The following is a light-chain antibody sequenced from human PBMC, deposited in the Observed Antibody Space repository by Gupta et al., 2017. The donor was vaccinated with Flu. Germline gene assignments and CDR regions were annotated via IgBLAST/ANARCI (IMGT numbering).Light chain of an antibody. CDR2: TNS. CDR3: AAWDYSLNGWV. Sequence: SNSNIGTNTVNWYQQLPGTAPKLLIYTNSQRPSGVPDRFSGSKSGTSASLATSGLRSDDEADYYCAAWDYSLNGWVFGGGTKLTVL. CDR1: NSNIGTNT. J-gene: IGLJ3*02. V-gene: IGLV1-44*01.